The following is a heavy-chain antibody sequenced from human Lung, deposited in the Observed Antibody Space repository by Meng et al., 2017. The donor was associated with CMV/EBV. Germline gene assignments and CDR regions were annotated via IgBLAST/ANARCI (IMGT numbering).Heavy chain of an antibody. D-gene: IGHD1-26*01. J-gene: IGHJ4*02. V-gene: IGHV3-15*01. Sequence: FANAWVNSVSQAPGKGLEWLGRLQSRTDGGTTDYAAPVTDRFTISRDESKNRLYLQMNSLKTEDTAVYYCATDPIAGASRSSAKKLDYWGQGTLVTVSS. CDR1: FANAW. CDR3: ATDPIAGASRSSAKKLDY. CDR2: LQSRTDGGTT.